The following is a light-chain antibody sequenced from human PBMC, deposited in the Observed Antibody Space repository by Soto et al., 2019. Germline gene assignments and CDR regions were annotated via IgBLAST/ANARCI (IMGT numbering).Light chain of an antibody. CDR1: SSDVGAYNY. J-gene: IGLJ1*01. V-gene: IGLV2-14*01. Sequence: QSVLTQPASVSGSPGQTITISCTGTSSDVGAYNYVSWYQQHPGKAPKLMMYEVSNRPSGVSDRFSGSKSGNTASLTISGLQAADEADYYCSSKRTTASLVFGTGTKVTVL. CDR2: EVS. CDR3: SSKRTTASLV.